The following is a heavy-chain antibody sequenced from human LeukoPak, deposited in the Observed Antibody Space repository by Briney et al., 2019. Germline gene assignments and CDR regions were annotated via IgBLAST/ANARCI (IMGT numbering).Heavy chain of an antibody. CDR3: ASGYSAYAPQGY. CDR2: VNSDGSAP. CDR1: GFTFSDYW. D-gene: IGHD5-12*01. J-gene: IGHJ4*02. V-gene: IGHV3-74*03. Sequence: QPGGSLRLSCAASGFTFSDYWMHWVRHTPEKGLMWVSKVNSDGSAPQYAESVKGRFTISRDNAKNTLYLQMNSLRAEDTAVYYCASGYSAYAPQGYWGQGTLVTVSS.